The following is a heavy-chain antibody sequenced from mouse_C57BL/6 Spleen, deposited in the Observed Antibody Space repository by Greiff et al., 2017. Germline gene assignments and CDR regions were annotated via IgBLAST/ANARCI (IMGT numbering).Heavy chain of an antibody. CDR3: ARGHYSVLGYFDY. Sequence: QVHVKQSGAELVKPGASVKISCKASGYAFSSYWMNWVKQRPGKGLEWIGQIYPGDGDTNYNGKFKGKATLTADKSSSTAYMQLSSLTSEDSAVYFCARGHYSVLGYFDYWGQGTTLTVSS. D-gene: IGHD1-1*01. CDR1: GYAFSSYW. CDR2: IYPGDGDT. J-gene: IGHJ2*01. V-gene: IGHV1-80*01.